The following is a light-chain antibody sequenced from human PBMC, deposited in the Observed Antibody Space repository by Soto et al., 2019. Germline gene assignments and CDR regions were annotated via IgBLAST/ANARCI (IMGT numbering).Light chain of an antibody. J-gene: IGKJ4*01. CDR2: GAS. CDR3: QQYDDWLRLT. CDR1: QSISDT. V-gene: IGKV3D-15*01. Sequence: EIMLTQAPLTLSESTGGRATLSCRASQSISDTLAWYQHKPGQTPRLLIFGASSRATGIPARFSGSGSGTEFNLTISSLQSEDFAVYFCQQYDDWLRLTFGGG.